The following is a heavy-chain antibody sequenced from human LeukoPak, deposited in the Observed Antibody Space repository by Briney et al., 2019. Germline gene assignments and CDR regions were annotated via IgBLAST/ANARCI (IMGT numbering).Heavy chain of an antibody. V-gene: IGHV3-53*01. J-gene: IGHJ4*02. CDR1: GFTFSSYS. CDR3: ARDSSDSFDF. Sequence: GGSLRLSCAASGFTFSSYSMNWVRQAPGKGLEWVSVFYSDGRTFYIDSVKGRFTISRDNSKNTVFLQMNSLRPEDTAVYYCARDSSDSFDFWGQGTLVTVSS. D-gene: IGHD6-19*01. CDR2: FYSDGRT.